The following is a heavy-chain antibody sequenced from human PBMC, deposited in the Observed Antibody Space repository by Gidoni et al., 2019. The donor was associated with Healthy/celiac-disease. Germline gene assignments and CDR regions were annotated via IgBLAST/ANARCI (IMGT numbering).Heavy chain of an antibody. CDR3: ARERIDFWSGPSYSYYMDV. D-gene: IGHD3-3*01. Sequence: EVPLVESGGGWGQPGGSLRLSCPAYGFTLTTYWMPWVRQAPGKGLEWVANIKQDGSEKYYVDSVKGRFTISRDNAKNSLYLQMNSLRAEDTAVYYCARERIDFWSGPSYSYYMDVWGKGTTVTVSS. CDR1: GFTLTTYW. J-gene: IGHJ6*03. V-gene: IGHV3-7*03. CDR2: IKQDGSEK.